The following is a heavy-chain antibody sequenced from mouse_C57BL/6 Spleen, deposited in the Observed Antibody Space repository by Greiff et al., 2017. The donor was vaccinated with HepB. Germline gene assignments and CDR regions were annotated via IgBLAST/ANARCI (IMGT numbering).Heavy chain of an antibody. CDR2: INPSNGGT. CDR1: GYTFTSYW. D-gene: IGHD2-10*02. CDR3: ARSGYGNYVGYAMDY. V-gene: IGHV1-53*01. J-gene: IGHJ4*01. Sequence: VQLQQSGTELVKPGASVKLSCKASGYTFTSYWMHWVKQRPGQGLEWIGNINPSNGGTNYNEKFKSKATLTVDKSSSTAYMQLSSLTSEDSAVYYCARSGYGNYVGYAMDYWGQGTSVTVSS.